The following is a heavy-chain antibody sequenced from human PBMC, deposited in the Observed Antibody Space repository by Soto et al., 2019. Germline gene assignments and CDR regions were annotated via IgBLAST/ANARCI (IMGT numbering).Heavy chain of an antibody. D-gene: IGHD3-3*01. CDR2: IGTAGDT. V-gene: IGHV3-13*01. J-gene: IGHJ6*02. Sequence: VQLVESGGGLVQPGGSLRLSCAASGFTFSSYDMHWVRQATGKGLEWVSGIGTAGDTYYPGSVKGRFTISRENAKNSLYLQMNSLRAGDTAVYYCARDGFLTIFVSTRGDYYGMDVWGQGTTVTVSS. CDR3: ARDGFLTIFVSTRGDYYGMDV. CDR1: GFTFSSYD.